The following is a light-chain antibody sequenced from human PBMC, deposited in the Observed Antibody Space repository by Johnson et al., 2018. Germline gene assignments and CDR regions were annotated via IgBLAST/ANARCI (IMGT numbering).Light chain of an antibody. CDR3: GTWDSSLSAGNV. Sequence: QSVLTQPPSVSAAPGQKVTISCSGSSSNIGNNYVSWYQQLPGTPPKLLIYENNKRPSGIPDRFSGSKSGTSATLGITGLQTGDEADYYCGTWDSSLSAGNVFGTVTKVTVL. J-gene: IGLJ1*01. V-gene: IGLV1-51*02. CDR2: ENN. CDR1: SSNIGNNY.